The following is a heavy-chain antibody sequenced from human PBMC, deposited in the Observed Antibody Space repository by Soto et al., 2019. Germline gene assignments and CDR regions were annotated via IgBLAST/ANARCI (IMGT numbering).Heavy chain of an antibody. Sequence: QVQLVESGGGLVKPGGSLRLSCAASGFTFSDYYMSWIRQAPGKGLEWVSYISSSSSYTNYADSVKGRFTISRDNAKNSLYLQMNSLRAEDTAVYYCAREGRVGATHYYYYGMVVWGQGTTVTGSS. V-gene: IGHV3-11*06. CDR2: ISSSSSYT. D-gene: IGHD1-26*01. J-gene: IGHJ6*02. CDR1: GFTFSDYY. CDR3: AREGRVGATHYYYYGMVV.